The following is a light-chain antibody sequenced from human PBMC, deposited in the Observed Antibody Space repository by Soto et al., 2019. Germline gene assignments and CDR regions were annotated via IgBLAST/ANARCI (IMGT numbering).Light chain of an antibody. CDR3: QQYNNWPPIT. CDR1: QSVSSK. V-gene: IGKV3-15*01. CDR2: GAS. Sequence: EIVMTQSPATLSVSPGERATLSFSASQSVSSKLAWYQQKPGQAPRLLIYGASTRATGIPARFSGSGSGTEFTLTISSLQSEDFAVYYCQQYNNWPPITFGQGTRLEIK. J-gene: IGKJ5*01.